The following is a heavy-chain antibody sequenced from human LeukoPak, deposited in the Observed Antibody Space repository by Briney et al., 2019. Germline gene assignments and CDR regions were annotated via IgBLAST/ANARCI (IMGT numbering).Heavy chain of an antibody. CDR3: PRDYAAHRVDY. CDR2: IHYSGKT. J-gene: IGHJ4*02. CDR1: SGSISSGAYY. D-gene: IGHD2-15*01. Sequence: PSETLSLTCTVSSGSISSGAYYWGWIRQPPGKGLEWIGTIHYSGKTYYNPSLKSRITISIDTSKKKFALKLSSLTAADTAVYYCPRDYAAHRVDYSGQGTLVTVSS. V-gene: IGHV4-39*06.